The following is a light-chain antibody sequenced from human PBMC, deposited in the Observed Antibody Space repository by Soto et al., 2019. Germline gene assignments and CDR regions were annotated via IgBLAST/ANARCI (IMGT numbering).Light chain of an antibody. CDR3: MQGTLWPYT. CDR1: QSLVHSDGNTY. CDR2: KVS. J-gene: IGKJ2*01. Sequence: DVVMTQSPLSLPVTLGQPASISCRSSQSLVHSDGNTYLNWFQQRPGQSPRRLISKVSNRDSGVPDRFSGSASGTDFTLKISRVEAEDVGVYYCMQGTLWPYTFGQGTKLEIK. V-gene: IGKV2-30*02.